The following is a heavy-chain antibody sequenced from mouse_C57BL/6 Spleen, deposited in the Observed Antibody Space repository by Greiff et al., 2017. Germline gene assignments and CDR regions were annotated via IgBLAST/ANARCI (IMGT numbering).Heavy chain of an antibody. CDR3: ASAYDYDGAY. V-gene: IGHV5-4*03. CDR2: ISDGGSNT. D-gene: IGHD2-4*01. Sequence: EVMLVESGGGLVKPGGSLKLSCAASGFTISSYALSWVRHTPEKRLEWVATISDGGSNTYYPDNIKGRFTISRDNAKNHLYLQMSHLKAEDTAMYYCASAYDYDGAYWGQGTLVTVSA. CDR1: GFTISSYA. J-gene: IGHJ3*01.